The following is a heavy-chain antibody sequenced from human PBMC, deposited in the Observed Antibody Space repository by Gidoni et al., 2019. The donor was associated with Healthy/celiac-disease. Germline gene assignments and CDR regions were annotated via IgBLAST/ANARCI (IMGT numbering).Heavy chain of an antibody. CDR1: GFTFSSYS. CDR2: ISSSSSYI. CDR3: ARDPGASGFGPPIGVVHYGMDV. Sequence: EVQLVESGGGLVKPGGSLRLSCAASGFTFSSYSMTWVRQAPGKGLEGVSSISSSSSYIYYADSVKGRFTISRDNAKNSLYLQMNSLRAEDTAVYYCARDPGASGFGPPIGVVHYGMDVWGQGTTVTVSS. V-gene: IGHV3-21*01. D-gene: IGHD3-22*01. J-gene: IGHJ6*02.